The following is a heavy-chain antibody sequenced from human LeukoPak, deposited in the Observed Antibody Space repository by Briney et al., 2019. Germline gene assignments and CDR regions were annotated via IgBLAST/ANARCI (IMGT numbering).Heavy chain of an antibody. J-gene: IGHJ6*03. D-gene: IGHD6-13*01. V-gene: IGHV4-38-2*02. Sequence: SETLSLTCTVSGYSISSGYYWGWIRQPPGKGLEWIGSIYHSGSTYYNPSLKSRVTISVDTSKNQFSLKLSSVTAADTAVYYCARGIAAAGFYYYYMDVWGKGTTVTVSS. CDR3: ARGIAAAGFYYYYMDV. CDR2: IYHSGST. CDR1: GYSISSGYY.